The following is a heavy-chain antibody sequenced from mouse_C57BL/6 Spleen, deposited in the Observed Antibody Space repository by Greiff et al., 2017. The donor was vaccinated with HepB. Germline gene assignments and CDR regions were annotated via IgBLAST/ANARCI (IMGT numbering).Heavy chain of an antibody. J-gene: IGHJ4*01. D-gene: IGHD2-4*01. Sequence: QVQLKQPGAELVKPGASVKMSCKASGYTFTSYWITWVKQWPGQGLEWIGDIYPGSGSTNYNEKFKSKATLTVDTSSSTAYMQLSSLTSEDSAVYYCASKDYEGGDYAMDYWGQGTSVTVSS. V-gene: IGHV1-55*01. CDR1: GYTFTSYW. CDR3: ASKDYEGGDYAMDY. CDR2: IYPGSGST.